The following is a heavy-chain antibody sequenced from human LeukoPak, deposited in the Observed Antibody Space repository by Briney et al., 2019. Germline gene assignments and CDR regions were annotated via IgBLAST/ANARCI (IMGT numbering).Heavy chain of an antibody. CDR2: IYYSGST. J-gene: IGHJ4*02. Sequence: PSETLSLTCTVSGGSISSSSYYWGWIRQPPGKGLEWIGSIYYSGSTYYNPSLKSRVTISVDTSKNQFSLKLSSVTAADTAVYYCARVTRGSYDYFDYWGQGTLVTVSS. CDR3: ARVTRGSYDYFDY. D-gene: IGHD1-26*01. V-gene: IGHV4-39*07. CDR1: GGSISSSSYY.